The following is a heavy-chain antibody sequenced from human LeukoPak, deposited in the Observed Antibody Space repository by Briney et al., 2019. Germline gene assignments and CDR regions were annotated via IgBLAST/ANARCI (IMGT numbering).Heavy chain of an antibody. V-gene: IGHV3-74*01. CDR1: GFTFSSYW. CDR3: AKAATYYYDSSGSNFDY. D-gene: IGHD3-22*01. CDR2: INSDGSST. Sequence: GGSLRLSCAASGFTFSSYWMHWVRQAPGKGLVWISRINSDGSSTNYADSVKGRFTISRDNSKNTLYLQMNSLRAEDTAVYYCAKAATYYYDSSGSNFDYWGQGTLVTVSS. J-gene: IGHJ4*02.